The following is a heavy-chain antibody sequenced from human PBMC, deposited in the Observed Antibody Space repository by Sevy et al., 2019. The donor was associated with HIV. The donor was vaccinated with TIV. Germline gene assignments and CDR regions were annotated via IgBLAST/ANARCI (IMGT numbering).Heavy chain of an antibody. CDR2: IYHSGST. CDR1: GYSISSGYY. CDR3: AQYYYGSGAYNWFDP. V-gene: IGHV4-38-2*02. Sequence: SETLSLTCTVSGYSISSGYYWGWIRQPPGKGLEWIGSIYHSGSTYYNPSLKSRVTISVDTSKNQFSLKLSSVTAADTAVYYCAQYYYGSGAYNWFDPWGQGTLVTVSS. D-gene: IGHD3-10*01. J-gene: IGHJ5*02.